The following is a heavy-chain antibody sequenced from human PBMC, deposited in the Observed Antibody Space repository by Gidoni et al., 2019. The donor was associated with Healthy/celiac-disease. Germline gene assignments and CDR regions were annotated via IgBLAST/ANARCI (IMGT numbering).Heavy chain of an antibody. V-gene: IGHV3-33*01. CDR2: IWYDGSNK. Sequence: QVQLVESGGGVVQPGWSLRLSCAASGFPFSSYGMHWVRQAPGKGLEWVAVIWYDGSNKYYADSVKGRFTISRDNSKNTLYLQMNSLRAEDTAVYYCAREGRVQLWLGFFDYWGQGTLVTVSS. CDR3: AREGRVQLWLGFFDY. CDR1: GFPFSSYG. J-gene: IGHJ4*02. D-gene: IGHD5-18*01.